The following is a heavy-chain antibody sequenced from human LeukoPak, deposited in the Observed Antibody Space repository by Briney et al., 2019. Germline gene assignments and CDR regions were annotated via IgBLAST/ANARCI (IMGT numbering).Heavy chain of an antibody. J-gene: IGHJ6*04. CDR2: IKEDGGEG. D-gene: IGHD2-8*01. CDR3: ATRYCTISACRASSYKSFDV. Sequence: PGGSLRLSCAASGFTFSSNWMTWVRQAPGKGLEWVANIKEDGGEGYYVDSVKGRFTVSRDNAKNSLYLQLTSLRAEDTAVYYCATRYCTISACRASSYKSFDVWGKGTTVTVSS. CDR1: GFTFSSNW. V-gene: IGHV3-7*01.